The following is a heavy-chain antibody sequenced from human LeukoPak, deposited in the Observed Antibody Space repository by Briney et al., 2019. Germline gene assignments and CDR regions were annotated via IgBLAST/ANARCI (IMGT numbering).Heavy chain of an antibody. CDR1: GYFFSNYW. Sequence: GESLKISCKAFGYFFSNYWIGWVRQMPGKGLEWMGIIYAGDSDTRYSPSFQGQVTISVDKSITTAYLQWNSLKASDSAIYYCARHSTIRSSDAFDIWGQGTLVIVSS. J-gene: IGHJ3*02. CDR2: IYAGDSDT. D-gene: IGHD6-6*01. CDR3: ARHSTIRSSDAFDI. V-gene: IGHV5-51*01.